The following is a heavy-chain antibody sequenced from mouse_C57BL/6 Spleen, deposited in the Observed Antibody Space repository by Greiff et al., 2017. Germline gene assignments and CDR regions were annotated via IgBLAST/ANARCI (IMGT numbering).Heavy chain of an antibody. D-gene: IGHD1-1*01. CDR3: ARYPTTVVAPHYFDY. V-gene: IGHV1-26*01. CDR2: INPNNGGT. Sequence: VQLQQSGPELVKPGASVKISCKASGYTFTDYYMNWVKQSHGKSLEWIGDINPNNGGTSYNQKFKGKATLTVDKSSSTAYMELRSLTSEDSAVYYCARYPTTVVAPHYFDYWGQGTTLTVSS. J-gene: IGHJ2*01. CDR1: GYTFTDYY.